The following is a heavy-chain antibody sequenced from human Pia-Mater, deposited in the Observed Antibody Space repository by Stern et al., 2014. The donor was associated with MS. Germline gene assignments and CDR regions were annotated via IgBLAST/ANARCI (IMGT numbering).Heavy chain of an antibody. CDR2: LIPISAKS. J-gene: IGHJ6*02. V-gene: IGHV1-69*01. CDR3: ASSHTAWDNPMHFHGMDV. CDR1: GGTFSRYA. D-gene: IGHD1-14*01. Sequence: VQLVQSGAEVKKPGSSVKASCKASGGTFSRYAFSWVRQAPGQGVEWMGGLIPISAKSNYAQKFEGRVNLIADESTSTAYMELSSLRSEDAAVYYCASSHTAWDNPMHFHGMDVWGQGTTVTVSS.